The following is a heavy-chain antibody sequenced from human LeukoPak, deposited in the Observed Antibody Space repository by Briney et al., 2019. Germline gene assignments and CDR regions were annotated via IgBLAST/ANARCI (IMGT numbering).Heavy chain of an antibody. CDR1: GFTFSAYW. V-gene: IGHV3-7*03. CDR3: AGYSGSSVWGGKGAFDI. CDR2: IKQDGSEK. D-gene: IGHD1-26*01. J-gene: IGHJ3*02. Sequence: GGSLRLSCSASGFTFSAYWMTWVRQAPGKGLEWVANIKQDGSEKYYVDSVRGRFTISRDNAKNSLYLQMNSLRAEDTAVYYCAGYSGSSVWGGKGAFDIWGQGTMVTVSS.